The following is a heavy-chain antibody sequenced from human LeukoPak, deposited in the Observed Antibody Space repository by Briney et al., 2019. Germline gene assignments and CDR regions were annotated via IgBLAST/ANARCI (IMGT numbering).Heavy chain of an antibody. CDR3: ARGRLGGSGSYYNVLDY. Sequence: SETLSLTCTVSGGSISSYYWSWIRQPPGKGLEWIGYISYSGSTNYNPSLKSRVTISVDTSRNQFSPKLSSVTAADTAVYYCARGRLGGSGSYYNVLDYWGQGTLVTVSS. J-gene: IGHJ4*02. V-gene: IGHV4-59*01. CDR1: GGSISSYY. CDR2: ISYSGST. D-gene: IGHD3-10*01.